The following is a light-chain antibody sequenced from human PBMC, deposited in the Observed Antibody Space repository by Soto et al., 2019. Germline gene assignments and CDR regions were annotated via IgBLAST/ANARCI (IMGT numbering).Light chain of an antibody. V-gene: IGKV1-5*03. CDR3: QQYSSFSSYT. J-gene: IGKJ2*01. CDR1: QSISSW. Sequence: DLQMTQSPSTLSASVGDRVTITCRASQSISSWLAWYQQKPGKAPKLLIYKASFLQVGVPSRFSGSGSGTEFSLTISSLQPDDFASYYCQQYSSFSSYTFGQGTKLEIK. CDR2: KAS.